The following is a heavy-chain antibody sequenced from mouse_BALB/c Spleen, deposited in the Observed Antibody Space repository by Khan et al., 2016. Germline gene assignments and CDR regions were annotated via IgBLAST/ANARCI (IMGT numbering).Heavy chain of an antibody. Sequence: LVKTGASVKISCKASGYSFTGYYMHWVKQSHGKSLEWFGYISCYNGATNYNQKFKGKATFTVDTSSTTAYMQFNSLTSEDAAVYYCARGDYDGYYAIDYWGQGTSVAVSS. D-gene: IGHD2-4*01. CDR3: ARGDYDGYYAIDY. V-gene: IGHV1S34*01. CDR1: GYSFTGYY. CDR2: ISCYNGAT. J-gene: IGHJ4*01.